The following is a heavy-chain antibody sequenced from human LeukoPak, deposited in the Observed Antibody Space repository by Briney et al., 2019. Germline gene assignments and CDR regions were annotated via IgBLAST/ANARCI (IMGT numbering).Heavy chain of an antibody. CDR3: AEDAHVDTAMALYYFDY. J-gene: IGHJ4*02. D-gene: IGHD5-18*01. CDR1: GFTFSSYA. Sequence: GGSLRLSCAASGFTFSSYAMSWVRQAPGKGLEWVSAISGSGGSTYYADSVKGRFTISRDNSKNTLYLQMNSLRAEDTAVYYCAEDAHVDTAMALYYFDYWGQGTLVTVSS. CDR2: ISGSGGST. V-gene: IGHV3-23*01.